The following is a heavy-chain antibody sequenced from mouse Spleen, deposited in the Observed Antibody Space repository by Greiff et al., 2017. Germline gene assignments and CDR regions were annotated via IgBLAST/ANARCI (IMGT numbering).Heavy chain of an antibody. CDR3: ARHPYYYGSSFYAMDY. CDR1: GFTFSSYT. V-gene: IGHV5-9*01. J-gene: IGHJ4*01. D-gene: IGHD1-1*01. CDR2: ISGGGGNT. Sequence: EVKLMESGGGLVKPGGSLKLSCAASGFTFSSYTMSWVRQTPEKRLEWVATISGGGGNTYYPDSVKGRFTVSRDNAKNTLYLQMSSLRSEDTALYYCARHPYYYGSSFYAMDYWGQGTSVTVSS.